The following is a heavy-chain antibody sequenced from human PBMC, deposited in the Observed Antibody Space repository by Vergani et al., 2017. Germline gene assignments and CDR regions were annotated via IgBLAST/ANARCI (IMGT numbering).Heavy chain of an antibody. Sequence: EVDLVESGGGLAQPGGSLRLSCEASGITFWKFGMHWVRQGPGKGLEWVSGISWNSGAVDYADSVKGRFTISRDNSKNTLYLQMNSLRAEDTAVYYCAKDRRITMVRGAMDVWGKGTTVTVSS. CDR2: ISWNSGAV. V-gene: IGHV3-9*01. J-gene: IGHJ6*03. CDR3: AKDRRITMVRGAMDV. CDR1: GITFWKFG. D-gene: IGHD3-10*01.